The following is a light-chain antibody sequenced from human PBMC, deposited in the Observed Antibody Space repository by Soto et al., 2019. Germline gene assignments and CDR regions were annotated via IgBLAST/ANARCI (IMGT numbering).Light chain of an antibody. V-gene: IGLV2-14*01. CDR1: SSDVGGYNY. Sequence: QSALTQPASVSGSPGQSITISCTGTSSDVGGYNYVSWYQQYPGKAPKLMIYEVSNRPSGVSNRFSGPKSGNTASLTISGLQAEDEADYYCSSYTTSSTLVFGGGTKVTVL. CDR3: SSYTTSSTLV. J-gene: IGLJ3*02. CDR2: EVS.